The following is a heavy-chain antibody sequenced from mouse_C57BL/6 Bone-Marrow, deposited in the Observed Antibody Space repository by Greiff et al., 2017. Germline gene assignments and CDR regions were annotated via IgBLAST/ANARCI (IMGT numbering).Heavy chain of an antibody. J-gene: IGHJ4*01. Sequence: VQLQQSGPELVKPGASVKLSCTASGFTFTDYYMNWVKQSPEESLEWIGSINPKDGGTSYDPKFKDKATLTVDTSSSTAYLELRSLTSEDSAVYYCAREPTYAMNYWGQGTSVTVSS. CDR1: GFTFTDYY. CDR3: AREPTYAMNY. CDR2: INPKDGGT. V-gene: IGHV1-26*01.